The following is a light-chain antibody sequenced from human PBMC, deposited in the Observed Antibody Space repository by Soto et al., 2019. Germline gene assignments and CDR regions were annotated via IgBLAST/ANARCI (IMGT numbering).Light chain of an antibody. Sequence: DIQMTQSPSSLSASVGAKVTIPCRASQSISSILNWYQQKPGKAPKLLIYAASSLQSGVPSRFSGSGSGTDFTLTISSLQPEDFATYYCQQSYSTPITFGQGTRLEIK. CDR2: AAS. CDR3: QQSYSTPIT. CDR1: QSISSI. V-gene: IGKV1-39*01. J-gene: IGKJ5*01.